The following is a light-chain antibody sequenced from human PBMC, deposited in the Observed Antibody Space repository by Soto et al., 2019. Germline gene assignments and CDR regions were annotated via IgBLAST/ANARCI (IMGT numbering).Light chain of an antibody. CDR3: QQYNDWPQT. Sequence: EIMMTQSPATLSLSPGERATLSYRASQSVSNNLAWYQQKPGQAPRLLIYVASTRATGVPARFSGSGSGTEFTLTISSLQSEDFAVYCCQQYNDWPQTFGQGTKLEIK. CDR1: QSVSNN. J-gene: IGKJ2*01. CDR2: VAS. V-gene: IGKV3-15*01.